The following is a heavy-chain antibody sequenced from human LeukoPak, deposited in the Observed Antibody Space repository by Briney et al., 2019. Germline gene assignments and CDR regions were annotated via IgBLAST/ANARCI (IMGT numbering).Heavy chain of an antibody. CDR2: IYCSGST. D-gene: IGHD2/OR15-2a*01. V-gene: IGHV4-59*11. CDR1: GDSIRSHY. Sequence: SETLSLTCTVSGDSIRSHYWSWIRQPPGKGLEWIGCIYCSGSTNNNPSLKSRITFSVDTSNNQFSLRLTSVTAADTAVYYCARERLIAGSTVLDYWGQGTLVTVSS. CDR3: ARERLIAGSTVLDY. J-gene: IGHJ4*02.